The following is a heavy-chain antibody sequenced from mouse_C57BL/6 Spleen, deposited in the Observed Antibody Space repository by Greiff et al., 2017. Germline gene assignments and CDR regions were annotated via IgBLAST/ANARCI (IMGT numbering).Heavy chain of an antibody. CDR1: GYSFTGYY. CDR3: ARDDGAY. Sequence: VQLQQSGPELVKPGASVKISCKASGYSFTGYYMNWVKQSPEKSLEWIGEFNPSTGGTTYNQKFKAKATLTVDKSSSTAYMQLKSLTSEDSAVYYCARDDGAYWGQGTLVTVSA. J-gene: IGHJ3*01. D-gene: IGHD2-12*01. V-gene: IGHV1-42*01. CDR2: FNPSTGGT.